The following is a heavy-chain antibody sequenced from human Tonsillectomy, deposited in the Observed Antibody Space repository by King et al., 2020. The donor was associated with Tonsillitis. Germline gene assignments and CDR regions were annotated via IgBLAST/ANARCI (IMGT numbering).Heavy chain of an antibody. V-gene: IGHV3-49*03. CDR2: IRGKAYGGST. CDR1: GFTFGDYA. Sequence: VQLVESGGGLVQPGRSLRLSCTASGFTFGDYAMTWFRQAPGKGLQWVGFIRGKAYGGSTEYAASVKGRFTISRDDSKGTAYLQMNSRKTEDTAVYYCTRGSGGFDFWSGYLDYFDYWGQGTLVTVSS. J-gene: IGHJ4*02. CDR3: TRGSGGFDFWSGYLDYFDY. D-gene: IGHD3-3*01.